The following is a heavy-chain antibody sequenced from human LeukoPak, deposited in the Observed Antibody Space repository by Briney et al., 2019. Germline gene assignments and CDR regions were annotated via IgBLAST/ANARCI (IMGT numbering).Heavy chain of an antibody. Sequence: GGSLRLSCAASGFTFSSYSMNWVRQAPGKGLEWVSSISSSSSYIYYADSVKGRFTISRDNAKNSLYLQMNSLRAEDTAVYYCARIIGYCSSTSCPGDYWGQGTLVTVSS. CDR1: GFTFSSYS. J-gene: IGHJ4*02. D-gene: IGHD2-2*01. V-gene: IGHV3-21*01. CDR2: ISSSSSYI. CDR3: ARIIGYCSSTSCPGDY.